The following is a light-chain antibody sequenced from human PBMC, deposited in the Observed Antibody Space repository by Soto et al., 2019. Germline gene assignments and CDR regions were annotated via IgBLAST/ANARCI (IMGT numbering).Light chain of an antibody. CDR1: SSDIGASNY. CDR2: DVS. CDR3: SSYTTLSTLGV. Sequence: QSALTQPASVSGSPGQSITISCTGTSSDIGASNYVSWYQQRPGKAPKLMIYDVSNRPSGVSNRFSGSKSGNTASLTISGLQAEDEAVYYCSSYTTLSTLGVFGSGTKVTVL. V-gene: IGLV2-14*03. J-gene: IGLJ1*01.